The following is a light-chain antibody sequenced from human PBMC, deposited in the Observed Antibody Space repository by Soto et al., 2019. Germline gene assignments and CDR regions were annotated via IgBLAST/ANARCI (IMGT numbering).Light chain of an antibody. CDR2: GAS. V-gene: IGKV3-20*01. Sequence: EIVMTQSPATLSVSPGERATLSCRASQSVKSNSAWYQQKPGQAPRIIIFGASGRATGIPDRFSGSGSGTDFTLTISRLEPEDFAVYYCQQYGSLSWTFGQGTKVDIK. CDR3: QQYGSLSWT. J-gene: IGKJ1*01. CDR1: QSVKSN.